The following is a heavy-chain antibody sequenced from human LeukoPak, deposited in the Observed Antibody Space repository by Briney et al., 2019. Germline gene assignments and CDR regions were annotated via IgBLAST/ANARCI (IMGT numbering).Heavy chain of an antibody. CDR3: ARDFDREGGSSFDV. CDR2: INQGGGEK. Sequence: GGSLRLSCATSGFTFSSFWMSWVRQAPGKGLEWVANINQGGGEKNYVDSVKGRFTISRDSAKSSLYLQMNSLRAEDTAVYYCARDFDREGGSSFDVWGQGTLVTVSS. V-gene: IGHV3-7*01. D-gene: IGHD3-9*01. CDR1: GFTFSSFW. J-gene: IGHJ4*02.